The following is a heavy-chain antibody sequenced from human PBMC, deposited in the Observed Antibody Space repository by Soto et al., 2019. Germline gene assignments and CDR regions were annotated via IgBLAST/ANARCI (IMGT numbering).Heavy chain of an antibody. J-gene: IGHJ4*02. CDR2: ISGSGGST. CDR3: AKGVGGYGDASFDY. D-gene: IGHD4-17*01. CDR1: GFTFSSYA. Sequence: EVQLLESGGGLVQPGGSLRLSCAASGFTFSSYAMSWVRQAPGKGLEWVSDISGSGGSTYYADSVKGRFTSSRDNSKNTLYLQMNSLRAEDTAVYYCAKGVGGYGDASFDYWGQGTLVTVSS. V-gene: IGHV3-23*01.